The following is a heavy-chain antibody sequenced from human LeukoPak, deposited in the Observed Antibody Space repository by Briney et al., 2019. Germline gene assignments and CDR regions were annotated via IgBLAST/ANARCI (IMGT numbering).Heavy chain of an antibody. J-gene: IGHJ3*02. V-gene: IGHV4-59*01. CDR1: GGSISSYY. CDR2: FYYSGST. CDR3: ATDSKYGVDAFDI. D-gene: IGHD2-21*01. Sequence: PSETVSLTCTVSGGSISSYYWSWIRQPPGKGLEWIGYFYYSGSTRYNPSLKSRVTISVDTSKNQFSLKVNSMTTADTAVYYCATDSKYGVDAFDIWGQGTMVTVSS.